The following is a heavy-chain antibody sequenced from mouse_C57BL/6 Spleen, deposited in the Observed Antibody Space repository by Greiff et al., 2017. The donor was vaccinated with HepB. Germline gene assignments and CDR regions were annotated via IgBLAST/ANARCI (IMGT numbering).Heavy chain of an antibody. J-gene: IGHJ2*01. V-gene: IGHV7-3*01. Sequence: EVHLVESGGGLVQPGGSLSLSCAASGFTFTDYYMSWVRQPPGKALEWLGFIRNKANGYTTEYSASGKGRFTISRDNSQSILYLQMNALRAEDSATYYCARYLKGYYFDYWGQGTTLTVSS. CDR2: IRNKANGYTT. CDR1: GFTFTDYY. CDR3: ARYLKGYYFDY.